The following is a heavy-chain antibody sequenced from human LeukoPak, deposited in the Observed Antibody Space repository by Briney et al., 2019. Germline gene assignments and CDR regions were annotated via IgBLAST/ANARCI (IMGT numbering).Heavy chain of an antibody. CDR3: ARSIRYSSGWYGGFDP. D-gene: IGHD6-19*01. V-gene: IGHV4-59*08. CDR2: IYYSGST. CDR1: GGSISSYY. J-gene: IGHJ5*02. Sequence: SETLSLTCTVSGGSISSYYWGWIRQPPGKGLEWIGYIYYSGSTNYNPSLKSRVTISVDTSKNQFSLKLSSVTAADTAVYYCARSIRYSSGWYGGFDPWGQGTLVTVSS.